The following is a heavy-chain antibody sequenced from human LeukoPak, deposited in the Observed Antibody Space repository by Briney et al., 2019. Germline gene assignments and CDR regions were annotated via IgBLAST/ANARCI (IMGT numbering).Heavy chain of an antibody. CDR2: IYPGDSDT. V-gene: IGHV5-51*01. Sequence: GESPKISCKGSGYSFTSYWIGWVRQMPGKGLEWMGIIYPGDSDTRYSPSFQGQVTISADKSISTAYPQWSSLKASDTAMYYCARRYFDWLSNQYYFDYWGQGTLVTVSS. CDR1: GYSFTSYW. D-gene: IGHD3-9*01. CDR3: ARRYFDWLSNQYYFDY. J-gene: IGHJ4*02.